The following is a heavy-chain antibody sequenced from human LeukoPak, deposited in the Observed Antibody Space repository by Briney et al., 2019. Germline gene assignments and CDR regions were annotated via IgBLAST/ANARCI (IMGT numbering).Heavy chain of an antibody. V-gene: IGHV4-59*01. D-gene: IGHD6-19*01. CDR3: ARGRSSGWIDY. CDR1: GGSISSYY. CDR2: IYYSGST. Sequence: PSETLSLTCTVSGGSISSYYWSWIRQPPGKGPEWIGYIYYSGSTNYNPSLKSRVTISVDTSKNQFSLKLSSVTAADTAVYYCARGRSSGWIDYWGQGTLVTVSS. J-gene: IGHJ4*02.